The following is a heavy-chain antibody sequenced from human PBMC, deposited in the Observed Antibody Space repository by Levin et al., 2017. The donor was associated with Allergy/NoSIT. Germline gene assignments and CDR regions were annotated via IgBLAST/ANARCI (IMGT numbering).Heavy chain of an antibody. J-gene: IGHJ1*01. CDR3: TRGYSCYYAEYFQH. CDR1: GFTFGDYA. D-gene: IGHD1-26*01. V-gene: IGHV3-49*04. Sequence: GGSLRLSCTVSGFTFGDYAMSWVRQAPGKGLEWVAFIRNKEYGEKTQYAASVQGRFTISRDDSKSIAYLQMNSLTTEDTAVYYCTRGYSCYYAEYFQHWGQGTLVTVSS. CDR2: IRNKEYGEKT.